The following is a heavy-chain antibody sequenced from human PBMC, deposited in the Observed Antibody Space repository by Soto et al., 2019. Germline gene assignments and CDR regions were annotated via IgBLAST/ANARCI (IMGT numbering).Heavy chain of an antibody. J-gene: IGHJ4*02. D-gene: IGHD3-22*01. V-gene: IGHV2-5*02. CDR2: IYWDDDT. CDR3: ARPNTDYYDSSGYHFDY. CDR1: GLSLSTSGVG. Sequence: QITLKESGPTLVKPTQTLTLTCTFSGLSLSTSGVGVGWIRQPPGKALEWLAPIYWDDDTRYSPSLKSRLTLTKDTSKNQVVLTMTNKDPVDTATYYCARPNTDYYDSSGYHFDYWCQGTLFAVST.